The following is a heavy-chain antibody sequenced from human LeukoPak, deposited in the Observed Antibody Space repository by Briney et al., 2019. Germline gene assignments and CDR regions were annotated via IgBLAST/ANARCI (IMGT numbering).Heavy chain of an antibody. CDR3: ARRVRRQTPFDY. CDR2: IYYSGST. V-gene: IGHV4-31*03. Sequence: PSQTLSLTCTVSGGSISSGGYYWSWIRQHPGKGLEWIGYIYYSGSTYYNPSLKSRVTISVDTSKNQFSLKLSSVTAADTAVYYCARRVRRQTPFDYWGQGTLVTVSS. CDR1: GGSISSGGYY. J-gene: IGHJ4*02. D-gene: IGHD4/OR15-4a*01.